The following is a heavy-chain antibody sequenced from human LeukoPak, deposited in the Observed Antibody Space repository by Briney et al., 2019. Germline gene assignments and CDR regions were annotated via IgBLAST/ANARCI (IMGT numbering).Heavy chain of an antibody. CDR3: ARVAGTGEAIEY. V-gene: IGHV1-2*02. CDR1: GYNFIDYY. Sequence: AASVKVSCKTSGYNFIDYYIHWVRQAPGQGLEWVGRIDPVSGGTHYAQKFQVRVTMTRDTSISTVYMEMSGLRSDDTAVYYCARVAGTGEAIEYWGQGTLVTVSS. D-gene: IGHD6-19*01. CDR2: IDPVSGGT. J-gene: IGHJ4*02.